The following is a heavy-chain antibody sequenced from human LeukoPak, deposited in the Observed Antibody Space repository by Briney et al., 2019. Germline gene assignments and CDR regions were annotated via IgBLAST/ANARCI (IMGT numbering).Heavy chain of an antibody. CDR2: IRSEAYGGTT. D-gene: IGHD6-19*01. Sequence: GGSLRLSCTASGFTFGDYAMSWVRQAPGKGLEWVGFIRSEAYGGTTEYAASVKGRFTISRDDSKSIAYLQMNSLKTEDTAVYYCTGVMRSSGWDSYYYGMDVWGQGTTVTVSS. J-gene: IGHJ6*02. V-gene: IGHV3-49*04. CDR3: TGVMRSSGWDSYYYGMDV. CDR1: GFTFGDYA.